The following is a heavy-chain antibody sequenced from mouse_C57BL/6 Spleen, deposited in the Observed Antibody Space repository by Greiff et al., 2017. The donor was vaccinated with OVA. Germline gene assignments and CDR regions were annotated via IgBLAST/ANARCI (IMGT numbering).Heavy chain of an antibody. CDR1: GYTFTSYW. J-gene: IGHJ1*03. CDR3: AETPLDGSSYVRWYFDV. D-gene: IGHD1-1*01. V-gene: IGHV1-59*01. Sequence: QVQLQQPGAELVRPGTSVKLSCKASGYTFTSYWMHWVKQRPGQGLEWIGVIDPSDSYTNYNQKFKGKATLTVDTSSSTAYMQLSSLTSEDSAVYYCAETPLDGSSYVRWYFDVWGTGTTVTVSS. CDR2: IDPSDSYT.